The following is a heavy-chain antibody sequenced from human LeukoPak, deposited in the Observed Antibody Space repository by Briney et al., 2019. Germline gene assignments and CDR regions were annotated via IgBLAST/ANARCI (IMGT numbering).Heavy chain of an antibody. Sequence: PSETLSLTCTVSGGSISSSSYYWGWIRQPPGKGLEWIGSIYYSGSTYYNPSLKSRVTISVDTSKSQFSLNLSSVTAADTAVYYCARYTRNWFDPWGQGTLVTVSS. CDR2: IYYSGST. CDR3: ARYTRNWFDP. V-gene: IGHV4-39*01. D-gene: IGHD1-14*01. J-gene: IGHJ5*02. CDR1: GGSISSSSYY.